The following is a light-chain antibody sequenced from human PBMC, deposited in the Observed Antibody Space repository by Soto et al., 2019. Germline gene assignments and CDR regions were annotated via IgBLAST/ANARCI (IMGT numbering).Light chain of an antibody. CDR3: QQYASSVLT. CDR2: GAS. Sequence: EIVLTQSPGTLSLSPGERASLSCRASQSVSSSYLAWYQQEPGQAPRLLIYGASSRATGVPDRFSGSGSGTDFTLTISKLEPEDFAVYHCQQYASSVLTFGQGTRLEIK. J-gene: IGKJ5*01. V-gene: IGKV3-20*01. CDR1: QSVSSSY.